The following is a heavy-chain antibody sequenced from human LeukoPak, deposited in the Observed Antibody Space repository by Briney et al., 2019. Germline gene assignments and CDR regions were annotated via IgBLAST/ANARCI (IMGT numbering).Heavy chain of an antibody. D-gene: IGHD5-12*01. CDR2: ISSSSSYI. CDR1: GFTFSSYA. Sequence: GGSLRLSCAASGFTFSSYAMSWVRQAPGKGLEWVSSISSSSSYIYYADSVKGRFTISRDNAKNSLYLQMNSLRAEDTAVYYCAREMATIDHFDYWGQGTLVTVSS. J-gene: IGHJ4*02. CDR3: AREMATIDHFDY. V-gene: IGHV3-21*01.